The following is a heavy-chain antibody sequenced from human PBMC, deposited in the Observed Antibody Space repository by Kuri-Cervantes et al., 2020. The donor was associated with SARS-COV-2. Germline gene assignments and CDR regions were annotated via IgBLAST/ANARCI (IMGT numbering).Heavy chain of an antibody. CDR3: ARGHPRYGSGGGCGGGGPRWFDP. V-gene: IGHV1-8*02. D-gene: IGHD2-15*01. CDR1: GYSFTYYY. Sequence: ASVKVSCRGSGYSFTYYYINGVRQATGQELEGMGWMNPNSGNTGYAQKLQGRVTMTTDTSTSTAYMELRSLRSDDTAVYYCARGHPRYGSGGGCGGGGPRWFDPWGQGTLVTVSS. J-gene: IGHJ5*02. CDR2: MNPNSGNT.